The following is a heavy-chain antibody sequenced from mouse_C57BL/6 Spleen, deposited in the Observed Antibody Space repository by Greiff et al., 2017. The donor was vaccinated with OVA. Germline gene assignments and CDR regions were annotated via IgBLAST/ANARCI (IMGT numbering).Heavy chain of an antibody. J-gene: IGHJ2*01. CDR2: IDPETGGT. V-gene: IGHV1-15*01. CDR3: TREGDTSFFDY. D-gene: IGHD5-1-1*01. Sequence: GAIDPETGGTAYNQKFKGKAILTADKSSSTAYMELRSLTSEDSAVYYCTREGDTSFFDYWGQGTTLTVSS.